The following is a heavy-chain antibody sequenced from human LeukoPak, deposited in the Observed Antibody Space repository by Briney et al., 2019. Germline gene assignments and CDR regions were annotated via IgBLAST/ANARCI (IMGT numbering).Heavy chain of an antibody. CDR3: ARRGSIAARSYYYYYMDV. CDR2: IYTSVSS. Sequence: SETLSLTCTVSGGSISRYYWSWIRQPPGTGLEWLGDIYTSVSSNYNPSLKSRVTISLDTSKNQFSLKLSSVTAADTAVYYCARRGSIAARSYYYYYMDVWGKGTTVTVSS. V-gene: IGHV4-4*09. D-gene: IGHD6-6*01. J-gene: IGHJ6*03. CDR1: GGSISRYY.